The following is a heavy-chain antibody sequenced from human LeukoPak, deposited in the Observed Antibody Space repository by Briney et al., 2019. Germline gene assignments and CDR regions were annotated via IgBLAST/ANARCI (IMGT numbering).Heavy chain of an antibody. D-gene: IGHD5-18*01. CDR3: ARAGYSYGTGYYFDY. V-gene: IGHV4-30-4*02. J-gene: IGHJ4*02. Sequence: SETLSLTCTVSGGSISSGDYYWSWIRQPPVKGLEWIGYIYYSGSNYYNPSLKIRFTISLDTAKNQFSLKLSSVTAADAAVYYCARAGYSYGTGYYFDYWGQGALVTVSS. CDR2: IYYSGSN. CDR1: GGSISSGDYY.